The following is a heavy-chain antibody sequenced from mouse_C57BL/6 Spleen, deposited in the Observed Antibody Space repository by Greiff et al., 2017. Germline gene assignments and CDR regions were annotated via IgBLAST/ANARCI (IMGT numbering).Heavy chain of an antibody. CDR1: GYTFTDYN. V-gene: IGHV1-18*01. Sequence: EVQLVESGPELVKPGASVKIPCKASGYTFTDYNMDWVKQSHGKSLEWIGDINPNNGGTIYNQKFKGKATLTVDKSSSTAYMELRSLTSEDTAVYYCARRGLLRYPWFAYWGQGTLVTVSA. D-gene: IGHD1-1*01. CDR2: INPNNGGT. CDR3: ARRGLLRYPWFAY. J-gene: IGHJ3*01.